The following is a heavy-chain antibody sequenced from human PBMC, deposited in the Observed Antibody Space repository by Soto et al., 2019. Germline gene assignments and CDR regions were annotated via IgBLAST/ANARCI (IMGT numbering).Heavy chain of an antibody. V-gene: IGHV3-74*01. D-gene: IGHD2-21*02. J-gene: IGHJ2*01. Sequence: EVQLVESGGGLVQPGGSLRLSCAASGFTFSRYWMHWVRQAPGKGLVWVSRINSDGSSTSYADSVKGRFTISRDNAKNPLDRQMSSMRAEDTSVYYCASGGYCVGDCPPFHLWGRGTLVTVSS. CDR2: INSDGSST. CDR1: GFTFSRYW. CDR3: ASGGYCVGDCPPFHL.